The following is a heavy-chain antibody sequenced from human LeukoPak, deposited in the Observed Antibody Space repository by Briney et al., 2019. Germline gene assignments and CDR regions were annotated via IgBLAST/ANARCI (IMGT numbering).Heavy chain of an antibody. Sequence: KTSETLSLTCTVSGGSMSSSSYYWGWIRQPPGKGLEWIGSIYYSGSTYYNPSLKSRVTVSVDTSKNQFSLKLSSVTAADTAVYYCARLPTVTFFDYWGQGTLVTVSS. CDR2: IYYSGST. CDR3: ARLPTVTFFDY. V-gene: IGHV4-39*01. CDR1: GGSMSSSSYY. J-gene: IGHJ4*02. D-gene: IGHD4-17*01.